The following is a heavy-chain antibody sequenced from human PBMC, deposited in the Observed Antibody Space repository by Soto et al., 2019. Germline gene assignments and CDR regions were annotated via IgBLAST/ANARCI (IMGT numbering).Heavy chain of an antibody. Sequence: AVVNVSCKASGWSFSNYYMYWVRQAPGQGLEWMGIINPSAGSSSYAQRFQGRVTMTWDTSTTTVYMELSSLRSEDTAVYYCARVRGYTTTHYLDYWGQGTLVTVSS. J-gene: IGHJ4*02. CDR3: ARVRGYTTTHYLDY. D-gene: IGHD2-2*02. V-gene: IGHV1-46*01. CDR1: GWSFSNYY. CDR2: INPSAGSS.